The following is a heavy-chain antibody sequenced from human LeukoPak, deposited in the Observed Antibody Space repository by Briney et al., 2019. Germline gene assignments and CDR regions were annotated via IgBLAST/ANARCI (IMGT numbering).Heavy chain of an antibody. V-gene: IGHV3-53*01. CDR2: IYTGGST. J-gene: IGHJ4*02. CDR3: ARVGSGWEFDH. Sequence: GGSLRLSCAASGYTVSSNYMSWVRQAPGKGLEWVSVIYTGGSTYYAGSVKGRFTISRDNSKKTLYLQMNSLRAEDTAVYYCARVGSGWEFDHWGQGTLVTVSS. CDR1: GYTVSSNY. D-gene: IGHD6-19*01.